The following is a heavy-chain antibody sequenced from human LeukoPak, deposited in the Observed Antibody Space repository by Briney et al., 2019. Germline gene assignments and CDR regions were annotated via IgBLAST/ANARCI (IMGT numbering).Heavy chain of an antibody. D-gene: IGHD6-13*01. CDR1: GYTFTGYY. Sequence: ASVKVSCKASGYTFTGYYMHWVRQAPGQGLEWMGRINPNSGGTNYAQKFQGRVTITRDTSASTAYMELSSLRSEDTAVYYCARDLVAAAGRPLGYWGQGTLVTVSS. J-gene: IGHJ4*02. V-gene: IGHV1-2*06. CDR3: ARDLVAAAGRPLGY. CDR2: INPNSGGT.